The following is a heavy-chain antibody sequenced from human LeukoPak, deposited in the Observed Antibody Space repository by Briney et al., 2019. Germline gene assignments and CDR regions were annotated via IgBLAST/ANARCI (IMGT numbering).Heavy chain of an antibody. J-gene: IGHJ6*04. CDR2: ISAYNGNT. CDR1: GYTFTSYG. V-gene: IGHV1-18*01. Sequence: GASVKVSCKASGYTFTSYGISWVRQAPGQGLEWMGWISAYNGNTNYAQKLQGRVTMTTDTSTSTAYMELRSLRSDDTAVYYCARDLHYGDYVDYYYGMDVWGKGTTVTVSS. D-gene: IGHD4-17*01. CDR3: ARDLHYGDYVDYYYGMDV.